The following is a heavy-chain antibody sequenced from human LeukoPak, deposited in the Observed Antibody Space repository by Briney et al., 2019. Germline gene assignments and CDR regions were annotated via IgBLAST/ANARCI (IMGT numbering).Heavy chain of an antibody. CDR2: INWNGGST. J-gene: IGHJ5*02. CDR1: GFTFGDYG. Sequence: GGSLRLXCAASGFTFGDYGMSWVRQAPGKGLEWVSGINWNGGSTGYADSVKGRFTISRDNAKYSLYLQMNSLRAEDTAFYYCAAQGYCSDGSCSWGQGTLVTVSS. D-gene: IGHD2-15*01. V-gene: IGHV3-20*04. CDR3: AAQGYCSDGSCS.